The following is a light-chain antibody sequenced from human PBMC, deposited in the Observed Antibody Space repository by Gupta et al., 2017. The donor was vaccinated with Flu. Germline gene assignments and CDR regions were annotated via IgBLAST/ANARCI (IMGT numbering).Light chain of an antibody. J-gene: IGLJ1*01. CDR1: SSNIGNNY. Sequence: QSVLTQPPSVSPSPGQKVPISCSGSSSNIGNNYVSWYQQLPGPAPKLLIYDNNKRPSEIPDRFSGSRSGTSAKLGITGLQTGDEDDDYYGRWHSSMSAGGFGTGTKVTVL. V-gene: IGLV1-51*01. CDR3: GRWHSSMSAGG. CDR2: DNN.